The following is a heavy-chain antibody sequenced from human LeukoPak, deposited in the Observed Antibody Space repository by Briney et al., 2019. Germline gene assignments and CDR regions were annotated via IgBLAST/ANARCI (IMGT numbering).Heavy chain of an antibody. J-gene: IGHJ5*02. V-gene: IGHV4-30-2*01. CDR3: ARERTRGGYCSGGSCPNWFDL. CDR2: IYHSGCT. D-gene: IGHD2-15*01. CDR1: GGSISSGGYS. Sequence: SETLSLTCAVSGGSISSGGYSWSWIRQPPGKGLEGIGYIYHSGCTYYNPSLKSRVTISVDRSKNQFSLKLSSVTAADTAVYYCARERTRGGYCSGGSCPNWFDLWGQGTLVTVSS.